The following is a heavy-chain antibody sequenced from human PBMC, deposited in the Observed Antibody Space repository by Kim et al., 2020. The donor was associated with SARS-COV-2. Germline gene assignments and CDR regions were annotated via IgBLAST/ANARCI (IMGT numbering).Heavy chain of an antibody. J-gene: IGHJ6*02. CDR1: GYTFTSYD. CDR3: ARGPYYYYGMDV. CDR2: MNPNSGNT. Sequence: ASVKVSCKASGYTFTSYDINWVRQATGQGLEWMGWMNPNSGNTGYAQKFQGRVTMTRNTSISTAYMELSSLRSEDTAVYYCARGPYYYYGMDVWGQGTTVTVSS. V-gene: IGHV1-8*01.